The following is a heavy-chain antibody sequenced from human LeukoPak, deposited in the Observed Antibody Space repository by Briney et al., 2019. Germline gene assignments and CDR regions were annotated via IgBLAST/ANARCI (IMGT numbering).Heavy chain of an antibody. CDR1: GFTVSSNY. CDR3: ARARRGYSYGNFDY. V-gene: IGHV3-53*01. J-gene: IGHJ4*02. Sequence: GGSLRLSCAASGFTVSSNYMSWVRQAPGKGLEWVSVIFSGGTTYYADSVKGRFTISRDNSKNTLWLQMNSLRVEDTAVYYCARARRGYSYGNFDYWGQGTLVTVSS. CDR2: IFSGGTT. D-gene: IGHD5-18*01.